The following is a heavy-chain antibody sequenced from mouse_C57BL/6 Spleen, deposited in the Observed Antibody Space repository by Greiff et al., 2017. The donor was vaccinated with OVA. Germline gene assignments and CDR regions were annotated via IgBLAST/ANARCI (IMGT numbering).Heavy chain of an antibody. CDR3: ARDDYDGDYAMDY. J-gene: IGHJ4*01. CDR1: GYTFTDYY. CDR2: INPYNGGT. V-gene: IGHV1-19*01. D-gene: IGHD2-4*01. Sequence: EVKLQESGPVLVKPGASVKMSCKASGYTFTDYYMNWVKQSHGKSLEWIGVINPYNGGTSYNQKFKGKATLTVDKSSSTAYMELNSLTSEDSAVYYCARDDYDGDYAMDYWGQGTSVTVSS.